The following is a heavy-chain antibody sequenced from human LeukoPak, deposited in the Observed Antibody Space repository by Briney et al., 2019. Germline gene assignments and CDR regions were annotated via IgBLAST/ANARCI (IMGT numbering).Heavy chain of an antibody. D-gene: IGHD4-17*01. J-gene: IGHJ4*02. CDR3: ARAPMTTVTQYYFDY. Sequence: GGSLRLSCAASGFTFSSYSMNWVRQAPGKGLEWVSSISSSSSYIYYADSVKGRFTISRDNAKNSLYLQMNSLRAEDTAVYYCARAPMTTVTQYYFDYWGQGTLATVSS. CDR1: GFTFSSYS. CDR2: ISSSSSYI. V-gene: IGHV3-21*01.